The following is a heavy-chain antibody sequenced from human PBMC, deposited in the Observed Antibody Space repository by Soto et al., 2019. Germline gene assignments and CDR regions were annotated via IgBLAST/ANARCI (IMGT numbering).Heavy chain of an antibody. J-gene: IGHJ6*02. CDR3: AGPISRGAARLASSYYYGMDV. Sequence: EGSLRLSCAASGFAVSSKYMSWVRQPPGREPEWVALFNNVGSIYYSESVKGRFTISRDSSKNTLELQLNSLRAEDTAVYYCAGPISRGAARLASSYYYGMDVWGQGTTVTVSS. V-gene: IGHV3-66*01. D-gene: IGHD6-6*01. CDR2: FNNVGSI. CDR1: GFAVSSKY.